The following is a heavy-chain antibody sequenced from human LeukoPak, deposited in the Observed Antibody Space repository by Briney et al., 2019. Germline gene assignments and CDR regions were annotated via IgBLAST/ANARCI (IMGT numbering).Heavy chain of an antibody. CDR3: ARFSNDHGVKFDY. Sequence: PSETLSLTCTVSGRSISSGGYYSSWVRQHPEKGLEWFGYIYYSGTAYYNPSLKSRVTMSVDTSKNQFSLKLDSVTAADTAVYYCARFSNDHGVKFDYWGQGTLVTVSS. CDR1: GRSISSGGYY. D-gene: IGHD4-17*01. V-gene: IGHV4-31*03. CDR2: IYYSGTA. J-gene: IGHJ4*02.